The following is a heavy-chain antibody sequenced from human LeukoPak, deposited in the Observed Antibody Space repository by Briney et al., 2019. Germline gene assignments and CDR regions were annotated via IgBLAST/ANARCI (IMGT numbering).Heavy chain of an antibody. Sequence: SETLSLTCTVSGASIIGDDSYWSWIRHPPGKGLEWIGNIYYSGSTYYNPSLESRVTISVDTSKNHFSLKLSSVTAADTAVYYCARQLSNDGDYVGAFDSWGQGTLVTVSS. J-gene: IGHJ4*02. V-gene: IGHV4-30-4*01. CDR2: IYYSGST. CDR1: GASIIGDDSY. D-gene: IGHD4-17*01. CDR3: ARQLSNDGDYVGAFDS.